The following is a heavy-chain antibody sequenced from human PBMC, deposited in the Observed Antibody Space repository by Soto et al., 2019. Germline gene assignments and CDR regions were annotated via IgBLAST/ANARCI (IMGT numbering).Heavy chain of an antibody. J-gene: IGHJ6*02. CDR2: IYYSGST. CDR3: ARDAVGNYYGMDV. V-gene: IGHV4-39*07. CDR1: GGSISSSSYY. Sequence: SETLSLTCTVSGGSISSSSYYWGWIRQPPGKGLEWIGSIYYSGSTYYNPSLKSRVTMSVDTSKNQFSLKLSSVTAADTAVYYCARDAVGNYYGMDVWGQGTTVTVSS. D-gene: IGHD2-2*01.